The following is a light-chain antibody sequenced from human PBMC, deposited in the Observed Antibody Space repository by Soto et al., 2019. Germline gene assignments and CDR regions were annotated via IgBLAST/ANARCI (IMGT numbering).Light chain of an antibody. CDR3: QQYDNLPRVT. V-gene: IGKV1-33*01. CDR1: QDINNY. Sequence: DIQMTQSPSSLSASVGDRVTITCQASQDINNYLIWYQQKPGKAPKLLIYDASNLETGVPSRFSGSGSGTDFILTISSLQPEDTATYYCQQYDNLPRVTFGHGTKVEIK. CDR2: DAS. J-gene: IGKJ3*01.